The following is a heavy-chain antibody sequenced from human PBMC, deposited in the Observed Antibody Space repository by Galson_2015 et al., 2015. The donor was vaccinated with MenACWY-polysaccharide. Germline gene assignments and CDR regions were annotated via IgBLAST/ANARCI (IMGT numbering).Heavy chain of an antibody. V-gene: IGHV7-4-1*02. D-gene: IGHD3-10*01. Sequence: SVKVSCKAAGYTSTNSAINWVRQAPGQGLEWMGWINTNTGNPTYAQGFTGRFVFSLDTSVNTTYLQVSSLKAEDTAVYYCARAGITMPNSRDAFDIWGQGTLVTVSS. CDR3: ARAGITMPNSRDAFDI. J-gene: IGHJ3*02. CDR1: GYTSTNSA. CDR2: INTNTGNP.